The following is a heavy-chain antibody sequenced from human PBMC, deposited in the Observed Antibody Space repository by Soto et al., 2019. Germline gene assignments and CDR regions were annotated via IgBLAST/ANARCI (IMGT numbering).Heavy chain of an antibody. CDR1: GFTFSSYA. V-gene: IGHV3-23*01. Sequence: EVQLLESGGGLVQPGGSLRLSCAASGFTFSSYAMSWVRQAPGKGLEWVSAISGSGGSTYYADSVKGRFTISRDNSKNTLYLQMNRLRAEDTAVYYCAKVGGYGGNSRHFDYWGQGTLVTVSS. D-gene: IGHD5-12*01. CDR2: ISGSGGST. J-gene: IGHJ4*02. CDR3: AKVGGYGGNSRHFDY.